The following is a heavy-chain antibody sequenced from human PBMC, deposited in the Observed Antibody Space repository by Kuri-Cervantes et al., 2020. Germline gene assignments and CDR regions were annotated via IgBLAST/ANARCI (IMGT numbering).Heavy chain of an antibody. CDR2: IYYSGST. D-gene: IGHD2-2*01. CDR1: GGSISSYY. CDR3: ARGLDCSSTSCYGYFDY. V-gene: IGHV4-59*13. J-gene: IGHJ4*02. Sequence: SETLSLTCTVPGGSISSYYWSWIRQPPGKGLEWIGYIYYSGSTNYNPSLKSRVTISVDTSKNQFSLKLSSVTAADTAVYYCARGLDCSSTSCYGYFDYWGQGTLVTVSS.